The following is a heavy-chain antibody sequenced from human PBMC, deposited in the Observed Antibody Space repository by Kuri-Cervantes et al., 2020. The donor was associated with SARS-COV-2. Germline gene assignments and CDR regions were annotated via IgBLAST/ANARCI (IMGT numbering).Heavy chain of an antibody. CDR3: AQSRSIAARRPWYFDL. V-gene: IGHV3-23*01. Sequence: GESLKISCAASGFTFSSYAMSWVRQAPGKGLEWVSAISGSGGSTYYADSVKGRFTISRDNSKNTLYLQMNSLRAEDTAVYYCAQSRSIAARRPWYFDLWGRGTLVTVSS. D-gene: IGHD6-6*01. CDR1: GFTFSSYA. CDR2: ISGSGGST. J-gene: IGHJ2*01.